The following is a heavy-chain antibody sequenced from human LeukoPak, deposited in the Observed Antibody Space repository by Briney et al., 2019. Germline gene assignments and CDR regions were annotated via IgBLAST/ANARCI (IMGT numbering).Heavy chain of an antibody. CDR2: IYYSGST. CDR1: GGSISSSSYY. J-gene: IGHJ2*01. V-gene: IGHV4-39*01. Sequence: SETLSLTCTVSGGSISSSSYYWGWIRQPPGRGLEWIGSIYYSGSTYYNPSLKSRVTISVDTSKNQFSLKLSSVTAADTAVYYCARHRFGELLHFDLWGRGILVTVSS. CDR3: ARHRFGELLHFDL. D-gene: IGHD3-10*01.